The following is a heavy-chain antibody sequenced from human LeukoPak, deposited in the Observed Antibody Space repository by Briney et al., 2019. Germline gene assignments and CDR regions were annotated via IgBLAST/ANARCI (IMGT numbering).Heavy chain of an antibody. CDR2: IIPIFGTA. Sequence: SVKVSCKASGGTFSSYGISWVRQAPGQGLEWMGGIIPIFGTANYAQKFQGRVTITADESTSTAYMELSSLRSEDTAVYYCARLDEYSSSTRYYGMDVWGQGTTVTVSS. CDR3: ARLDEYSSSTRYYGMDV. J-gene: IGHJ6*02. V-gene: IGHV1-69*13. D-gene: IGHD6-6*01. CDR1: GGTFSSYG.